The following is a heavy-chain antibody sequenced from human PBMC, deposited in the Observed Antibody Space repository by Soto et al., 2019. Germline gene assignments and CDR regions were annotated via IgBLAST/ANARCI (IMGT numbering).Heavy chain of an antibody. CDR2: ISSSSSTI. J-gene: IGHJ5*02. CDR1: GFTFSSYS. Sequence: GGSLRLSCAASGFTFSSYSMNWVRQAPGKGLEWVSYISSSSSTIYYTDSVKGRFTISRDNAKNSLYLQMNSLRAEDTAVYYCAKAVAAAGLGLWGQGTLDTVSS. V-gene: IGHV3-48*01. CDR3: AKAVAAAGLGL. D-gene: IGHD6-13*01.